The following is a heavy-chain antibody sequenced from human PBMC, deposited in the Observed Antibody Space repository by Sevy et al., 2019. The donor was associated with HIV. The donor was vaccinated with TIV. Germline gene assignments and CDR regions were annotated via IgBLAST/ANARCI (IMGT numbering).Heavy chain of an antibody. J-gene: IGHJ6*02. CDR1: GDTFSSYA. CDR3: AKNDYYDFWSGYYARGMDV. Sequence: ASVKVSCKASGDTFSSYAISWVRQAPGHGLEWMGGIIPIFGTANYAQKFQGRVTITADESTSTAYMELSSLRSEDTAVYYCAKNDYYDFWSGYYARGMDVWGQGTTVTVSS. D-gene: IGHD3-3*01. CDR2: IIPIFGTA. V-gene: IGHV1-69*13.